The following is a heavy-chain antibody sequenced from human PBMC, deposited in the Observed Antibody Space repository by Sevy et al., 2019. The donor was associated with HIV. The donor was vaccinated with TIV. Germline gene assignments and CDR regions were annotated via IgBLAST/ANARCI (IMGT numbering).Heavy chain of an antibody. CDR1: GFTFSSYW. V-gene: IGHV3-7*01. D-gene: IGHD5-18*01. J-gene: IGHJ4*02. CDR3: AREGTERGSSYGYYFDY. CDR2: IKQDGSEK. Sequence: GGSLRLSCAASGFTFSSYWMSWVRQAPGKGLEWVANIKQDGSEKYYVDSVKGRFTISRDNAKNSLYLQMNSLRAEDTAVYYCAREGTERGSSYGYYFDYWGQGTLVTVSS.